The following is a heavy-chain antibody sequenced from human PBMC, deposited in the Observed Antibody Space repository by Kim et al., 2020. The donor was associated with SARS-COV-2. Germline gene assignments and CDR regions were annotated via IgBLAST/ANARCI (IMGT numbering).Heavy chain of an antibody. D-gene: IGHD6-6*01. V-gene: IGHV3-23*01. CDR3: AKDIWIAARMGPDY. J-gene: IGHJ4*02. Sequence: AESVQGRFTISRDNSKNTLYLQMNSLRAEDTAVYYCAKDIWIAARMGPDYWGQGTLFSVSS.